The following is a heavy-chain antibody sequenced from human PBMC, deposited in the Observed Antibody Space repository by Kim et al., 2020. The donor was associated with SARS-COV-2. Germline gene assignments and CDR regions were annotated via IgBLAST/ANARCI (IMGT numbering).Heavy chain of an antibody. CDR3: ARDSPKYDFWSGYSPSYYFDY. CDR1: GFTFSSYS. V-gene: IGHV3-48*02. J-gene: IGHJ4*02. CDR2: ISSSSSTI. D-gene: IGHD3-3*01. Sequence: GGSLRLSCAASGFTFSSYSMNWVRQAPGKGLEWVSYISSSSSTIYYADSVKGRFTISRDNAKNSLYLQMNSLRDEDTAVYYCARDSPKYDFWSGYSPSYYFDYWGQGTLVTVSS.